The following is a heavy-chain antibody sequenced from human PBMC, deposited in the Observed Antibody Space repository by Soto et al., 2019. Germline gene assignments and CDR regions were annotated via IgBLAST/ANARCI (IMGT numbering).Heavy chain of an antibody. V-gene: IGHV1-2*04. J-gene: IGHJ6*02. CDR3: ARSEAVLRRQNYYYGMDV. CDR2: INPNTGGT. Sequence: QVQLVQSGADVKKPGASVKVSCKASGYTFTSYYVHWVRQAPGQGLEWMGWINPNTGGTNYAQKFQGWVTMNRDTSISTDYMELSRLRSDDTAMYYCARSEAVLRRQNYYYGMDVWGQGTTVTVSS. D-gene: IGHD4-17*01. CDR1: GYTFTSYY.